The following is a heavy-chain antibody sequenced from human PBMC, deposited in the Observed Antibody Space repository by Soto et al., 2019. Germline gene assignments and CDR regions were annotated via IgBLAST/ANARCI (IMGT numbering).Heavy chain of an antibody. CDR1: GLSFRSYS. V-gene: IGHV3-48*01. CDR3: ARVVISGSYLDY. CDR2: ISSSSSTI. J-gene: IGHJ4*02. D-gene: IGHD1-26*01. Sequence: GGSLRLSCAASGLSFRSYSMNWVRQAPGKGLEWVSYISSSSSTIYYADSVKGRFTISRDNAKNSLYLQMSSLRAEDTAVYYCARVVISGSYLDYWGQGTLVTVSS.